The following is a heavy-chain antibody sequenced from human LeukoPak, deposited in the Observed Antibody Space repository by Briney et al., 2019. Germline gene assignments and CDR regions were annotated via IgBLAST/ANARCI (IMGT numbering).Heavy chain of an antibody. D-gene: IGHD3-10*01. V-gene: IGHV4-34*01. CDR2: INHSGST. CDR1: GGSFSGYY. J-gene: IGHJ5*02. Sequence: PSETLSLTCAVYGGSFSGYYWSWIRQPPGKGLEWIGEINHSGSTNYNPSLKSRVTISVDTSKNQFSLKLSSVTAADTAEYYCARGGPMVRGRENWFDPWGQGTLVTVSS. CDR3: ARGGPMVRGRENWFDP.